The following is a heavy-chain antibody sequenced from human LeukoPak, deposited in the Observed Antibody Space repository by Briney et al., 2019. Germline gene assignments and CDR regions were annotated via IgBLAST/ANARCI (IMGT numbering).Heavy chain of an antibody. CDR3: AADRYCSGGSCPDAFDI. V-gene: IGHV3-72*01. Sequence: GGSLRLSCAASGFTLSDHYMDWVRQAPGKGLEWVGRSRSKANGYTTEYAASVKGRFTFSRDDSKNSLYLQMNSLKTEDTAVYYCAADRYCSGGSCPDAFDIWGQGTMVTVSS. CDR1: GFTLSDHY. D-gene: IGHD2-15*01. J-gene: IGHJ3*02. CDR2: SRSKANGYTT.